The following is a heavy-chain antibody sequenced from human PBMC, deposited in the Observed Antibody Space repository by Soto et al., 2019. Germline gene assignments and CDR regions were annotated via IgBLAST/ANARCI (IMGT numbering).Heavy chain of an antibody. V-gene: IGHV1-18*01. CDR2: ISAYNGNT. CDR3: ASQGLAVAGTHYFDY. CDR1: GYTFTSYG. D-gene: IGHD6-19*01. J-gene: IGHJ4*02. Sequence: ASVKVSCKASGYTFTSYGISWVRQAPGQGLEWMGWISAYNGNTNYAQKLQGRVTMTTDTSTSTAYMELRSLRSDDTAVYYCASQGLAVAGTHYFDYWGQGTLVTVSS.